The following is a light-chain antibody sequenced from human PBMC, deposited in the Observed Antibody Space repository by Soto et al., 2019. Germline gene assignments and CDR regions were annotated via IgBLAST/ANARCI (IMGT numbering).Light chain of an antibody. CDR3: SSYTNINTRACV. J-gene: IGLJ1*01. Sequence: QSALTQPASVSGSPGQSITISCTGSSSDIGRYDYVSWYQQLPGKAPKLIIYEVTDRPSGVSNRFSGSKSGNTASLTISGLQAEDEAEYYCSSYTNINTRACVFGTGTKLTVL. CDR1: SSDIGRYDY. V-gene: IGLV2-14*01. CDR2: EVT.